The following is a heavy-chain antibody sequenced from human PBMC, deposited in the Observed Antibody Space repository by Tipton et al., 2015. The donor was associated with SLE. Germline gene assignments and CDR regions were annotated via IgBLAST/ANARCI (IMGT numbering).Heavy chain of an antibody. D-gene: IGHD1-1*01. Sequence: LRLSCTVSGGSISSYYWSWIRQPPGRGLEWIGYIYYSGSTNYNPSLKSRVTISVDTSKNQFSLKLSSVTAADTAVYYCARDQGTAGAFDIWGQGTMVTVSS. CDR1: GGSISSYY. J-gene: IGHJ3*02. V-gene: IGHV4-59*01. CDR3: ARDQGTAGAFDI. CDR2: IYYSGST.